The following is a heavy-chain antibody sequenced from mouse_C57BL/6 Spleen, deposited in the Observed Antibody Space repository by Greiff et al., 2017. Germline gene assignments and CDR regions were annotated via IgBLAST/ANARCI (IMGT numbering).Heavy chain of an antibody. CDR1: GYTFTSYW. D-gene: IGHD1-1*01. Sequence: VQLQQPGAELVMPGASVKLSCKASGYTFTSYWMHWVKQRPGQGLEWIGEIDPSDSYTNYNQKFKGKSTLTVDKSSSPAYMQLSSLTSEDSAVYYCARKVYYYGSSYFDYWGQGTTLTVSS. V-gene: IGHV1-69*01. J-gene: IGHJ2*01. CDR2: IDPSDSYT. CDR3: ARKVYYYGSSYFDY.